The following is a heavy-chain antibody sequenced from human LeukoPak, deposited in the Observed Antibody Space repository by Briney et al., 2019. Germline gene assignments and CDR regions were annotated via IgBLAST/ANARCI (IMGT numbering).Heavy chain of an antibody. V-gene: IGHV6-1*01. CDR3: ARDPGQLDRFGGFDY. Sequence: SQTLSLTRAISGDSVSINSAAWSWIRQSPSRGLEWLGRTYYRSKWYNDYAVSVKSRITINPDTSKNQFSLQLNSVTPEDTAVYYCARDPGQLDRFGGFDYWGQGTLVTVSS. CDR2: TYYRSKWYN. D-gene: IGHD3-10*01. J-gene: IGHJ4*02. CDR1: GDSVSINSAA.